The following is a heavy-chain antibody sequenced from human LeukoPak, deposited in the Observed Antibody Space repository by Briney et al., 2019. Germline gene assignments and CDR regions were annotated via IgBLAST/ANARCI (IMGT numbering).Heavy chain of an antibody. Sequence: SETLSLTCTVSGVSTSSGNWSWIRQPAGKGLEWLGRVSTSLTTYYNPSLNSRVTMSLDTSENQFFLKLISVTAADTAVYYCARGYGSGSYSAWGQGTLVTVSS. D-gene: IGHD3-10*01. J-gene: IGHJ5*02. CDR1: GVSTSSGN. V-gene: IGHV4-4*07. CDR2: VSTSLTT. CDR3: ARGYGSGSYSA.